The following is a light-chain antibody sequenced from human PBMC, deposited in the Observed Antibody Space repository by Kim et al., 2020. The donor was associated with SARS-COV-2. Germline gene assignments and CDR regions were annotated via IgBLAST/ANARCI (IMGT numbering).Light chain of an antibody. CDR3: QSYGTSRV. Sequence: GKTVPSSRTRSSGSIANNYVHGYQQRPGQSPTNVIYEDDQRPSGVPDRFSGSIDLSSNSASLTISGLKTEDEADYYCQSYGTSRVFGGGTKVTVL. J-gene: IGLJ2*01. CDR1: SGSIANNY. V-gene: IGLV6-57*01. CDR2: EDD.